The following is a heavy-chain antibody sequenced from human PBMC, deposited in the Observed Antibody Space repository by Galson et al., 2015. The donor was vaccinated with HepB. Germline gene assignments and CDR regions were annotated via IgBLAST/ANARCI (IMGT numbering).Heavy chain of an antibody. V-gene: IGHV4-4*02. CDR1: GGSISSSNW. D-gene: IGHD2-2*02. CDR3: ARDRCSSTSCHRGNWYFDL. CDR2: IYHSGST. J-gene: IGHJ2*01. Sequence: ETLSLTCAVSGGSISSSNWWSWVRQPPGKGLEWIGEIYHSGSTNYNPSLKSRVTISVDKSKNQFSLKLSSVTAADTAVYYCARDRCSSTSCHRGNWYFDLWGRGTLVTVSS.